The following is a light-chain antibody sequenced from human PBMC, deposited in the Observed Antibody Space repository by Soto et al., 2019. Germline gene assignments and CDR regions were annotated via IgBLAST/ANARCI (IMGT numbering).Light chain of an antibody. J-gene: IGKJ2*01. CDR3: QQYGSSPQT. CDR2: GAS. CDR1: QSVSSSNY. V-gene: IGKV3-20*01. Sequence: EIVLTQSPGTLSLSPGERATLSCRASQSVSSSNYLAWYQQKPGQAPRLLIYGASSRATGIPDRFSGSGSGTDFTLTISRLEPEDFAVYYCQQYGSSPQTFGQGTKLEIK.